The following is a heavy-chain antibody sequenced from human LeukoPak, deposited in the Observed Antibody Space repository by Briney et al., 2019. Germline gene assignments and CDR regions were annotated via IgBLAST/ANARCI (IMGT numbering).Heavy chain of an antibody. CDR3: ARGVSDGSYFAY. Sequence: PSETLSLTCAVYGGSFSGYDWHWIRQPPGKGLEWIGEINHSGRTNYNPPLKGRVTMSLDTSKNQFSLKLSSVTAADAAVYYCARGVSDGSYFAYWGQGTLVTVSS. J-gene: IGHJ4*02. D-gene: IGHD1-26*01. CDR2: INHSGRT. CDR1: GGSFSGYD. V-gene: IGHV4-34*01.